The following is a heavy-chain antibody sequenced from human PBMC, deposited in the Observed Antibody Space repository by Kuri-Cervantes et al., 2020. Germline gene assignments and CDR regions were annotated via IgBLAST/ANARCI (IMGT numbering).Heavy chain of an antibody. CDR2: LFAGGST. CDR1: GFTVSSYF. Sequence: GGSLRLSYAVSGFTVSSYFMAWVRQAPGKGLECASVLFAGGSTYYADSVKGRFTISRDNSKNILYLQMNSLRADDTAVYYCAKDIHHWGFDYWGQGSLVTVSS. J-gene: IGHJ4*02. V-gene: IGHV3-53*01. D-gene: IGHD7-27*01. CDR3: AKDIHHWGFDY.